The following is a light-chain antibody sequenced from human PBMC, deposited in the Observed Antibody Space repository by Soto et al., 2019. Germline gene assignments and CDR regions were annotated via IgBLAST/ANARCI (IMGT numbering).Light chain of an antibody. Sequence: DILMTQSPSTLSGSVGDRVTITCRASQSISSWLAWYQQKPGKAPKLLIYAASSLQSGVPSRFSGSGSGTDFTLTISSLQPEDFATYYCQQANSFPITFGQGTRLEIK. CDR2: AAS. J-gene: IGKJ5*01. CDR1: QSISSW. V-gene: IGKV1-12*01. CDR3: QQANSFPIT.